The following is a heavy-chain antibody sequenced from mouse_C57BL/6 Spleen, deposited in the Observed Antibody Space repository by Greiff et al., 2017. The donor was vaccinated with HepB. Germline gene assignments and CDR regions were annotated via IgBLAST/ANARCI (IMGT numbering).Heavy chain of an antibody. CDR3: ARQGITTVVATGMDY. Sequence: EVQRVESGGGLVQPGGSLKLSCAASGFTFSDYYMYWVRQTPEKRLEWVAYISNGGGSTYYPDTVKGRFTISRDNAKNTLYLQMSRLKSEDTAMYYCARQGITTVVATGMDYWGQGTSVTVSS. D-gene: IGHD1-1*01. J-gene: IGHJ4*01. CDR1: GFTFSDYY. V-gene: IGHV5-12*01. CDR2: ISNGGGST.